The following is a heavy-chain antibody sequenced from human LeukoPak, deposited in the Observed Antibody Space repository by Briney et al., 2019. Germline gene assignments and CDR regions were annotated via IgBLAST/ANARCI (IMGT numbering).Heavy chain of an antibody. J-gene: IGHJ4*02. CDR2: IYTSGST. V-gene: IGHV4-4*07. CDR3: ARVTKELEFDY. Sequence: SETLSLTCTVSGGSISSYYWSWIRQPAGKGLEWIGRIYTSGSTNHNPSLTSRVTMSVDTSKNQFPLKLSSVTAADTAVYYCARVTKELEFDYWGQGTLVTVSS. D-gene: IGHD3-10*01. CDR1: GGSISSYY.